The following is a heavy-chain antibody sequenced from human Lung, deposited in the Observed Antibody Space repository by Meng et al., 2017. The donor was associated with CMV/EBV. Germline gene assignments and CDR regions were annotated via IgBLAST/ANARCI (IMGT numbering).Heavy chain of an antibody. V-gene: IGHV3-49*04. J-gene: IGHJ2*01. CDR2: MRSKAYGGTT. CDR3: TSGLYDYLLGSYRPGENWYSDL. Sequence: GESXKISCTASGFTFGSYAMSWVRQAPGKGLEWVGFMRSKAYGGTTEYAASVKGRFTISRDDSSSIAYLQMNSLKSEDTAVYYCTSGLYDYLLGSYRPGENWYSDLWXRSTLVTVSS. D-gene: IGHD3-16*02. CDR1: GFTFGSYA.